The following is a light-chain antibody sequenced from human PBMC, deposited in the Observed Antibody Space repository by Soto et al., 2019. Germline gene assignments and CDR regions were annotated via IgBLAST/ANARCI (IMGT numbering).Light chain of an antibody. CDR1: QTVTNNY. CDR3: QQHGTSPLT. V-gene: IGKV3-20*01. Sequence: EIVLTQSPGTLSLSPGEGATLSCRASQTVTNNYLTWCQQKPGQAPRLVIYGASSRATGIPDRFSGSGSGTDFTLTISRLEPEDFAVYYCQQHGTSPLTFGGGTKVEIK. CDR2: GAS. J-gene: IGKJ4*01.